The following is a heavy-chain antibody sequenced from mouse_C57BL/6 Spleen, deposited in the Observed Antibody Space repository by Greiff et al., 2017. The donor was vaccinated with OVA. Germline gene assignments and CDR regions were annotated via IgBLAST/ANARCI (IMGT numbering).Heavy chain of an antibody. CDR3: ARGMIGPYYAMDY. Sequence: DVMLVESGGGLVKPGGSLKLSCAASGFTFSDYGMHWVRQAPEKGLEWVAYISSGSSTIYYADTVKGRFTISRDNAKNTLFLQMTRLRSEDTAMYYCARGMIGPYYAMDYWGQGTSVTVSS. D-gene: IGHD2-3*01. V-gene: IGHV5-17*01. CDR2: ISSGSSTI. CDR1: GFTFSDYG. J-gene: IGHJ4*01.